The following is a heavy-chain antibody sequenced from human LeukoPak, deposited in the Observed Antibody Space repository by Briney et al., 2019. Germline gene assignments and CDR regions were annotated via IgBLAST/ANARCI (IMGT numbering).Heavy chain of an antibody. D-gene: IGHD1-7*01. CDR3: ATDNWNYVAAFDD. J-gene: IGHJ3*01. Sequence: GGSLRLSCAASGFSFGEVWMTWVRQAPGKGLEWVGRIKTKNDGWKTDYAAPVKGRFTISRDDSKNTVFLQMNSLKSEDTGVYYCATDNWNYVAAFDDWGQGSMVTVSS. CDR2: IKTKNDGWKT. CDR1: GFSFGEVW. V-gene: IGHV3-15*01.